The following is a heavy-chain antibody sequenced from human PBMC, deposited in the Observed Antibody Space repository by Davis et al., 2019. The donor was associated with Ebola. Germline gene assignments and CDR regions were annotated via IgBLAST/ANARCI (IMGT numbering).Heavy chain of an antibody. J-gene: IGHJ3*02. CDR3: ARDFDIVVVPAAIPLGDAFDI. V-gene: IGHV1-46*01. CDR1: GYTFTSYY. Sequence: ASVKVSCKASGYTFTSYYMHWVRQAPGQGLEWMGIINPSGGSTSYAQKFQGRVTMTRDTSTSTVYMELSSLRSEDTAVYYCARDFDIVVVPAAIPLGDAFDIWGQGTMVTVSS. D-gene: IGHD2-2*02. CDR2: INPSGGST.